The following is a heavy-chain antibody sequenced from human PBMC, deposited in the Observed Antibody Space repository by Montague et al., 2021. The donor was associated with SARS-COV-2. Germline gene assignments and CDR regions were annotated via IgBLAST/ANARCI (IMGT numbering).Heavy chain of an antibody. CDR3: ARHLRVTTVTSHMYHYAMDV. V-gene: IGHV4-59*08. J-gene: IGHJ6*02. Sequence: SETLSLTCSVSGDSISNYSWSWFRQSPGKGLEWIGYIYYSGSTNYNPSLTSRVTISVGTSKNQVSLKLTSVTAADTAVYYCARHLRVTTVTSHMYHYAMDVWGQGTTVTVSS. CDR2: IYYSGST. D-gene: IGHD4-11*01. CDR1: GDSISNYS.